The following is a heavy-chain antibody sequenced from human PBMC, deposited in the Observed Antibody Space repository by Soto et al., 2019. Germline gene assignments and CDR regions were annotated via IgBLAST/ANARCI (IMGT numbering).Heavy chain of an antibody. CDR3: ARGQDDYGDSDVWFGP. J-gene: IGHJ5*02. CDR1: GFSFSSYG. D-gene: IGHD4-17*01. CDR2: ISGGGDST. Sequence: EEQLLESGGGLVQPGGSLRLSCAASGFSFSSYGMSWVRQAPGKGLEWVSGISGGGDSTYYADSVKGRFTISRDNYKTTLYLQMHSLRAEDTAVYYCARGQDDYGDSDVWFGPWGQGALVSVSS. V-gene: IGHV3-23*01.